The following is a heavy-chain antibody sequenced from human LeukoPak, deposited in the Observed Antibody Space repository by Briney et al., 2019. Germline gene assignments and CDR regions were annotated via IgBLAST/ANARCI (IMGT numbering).Heavy chain of an antibody. V-gene: IGHV4-31*03. CDR2: IYHSGST. D-gene: IGHD3-22*01. CDR3: ASYQSSVRGAFDI. CDR1: GGSINSGGYY. J-gene: IGHJ3*02. Sequence: TSETLSPTCTVSGGSINSGGYYWSWIRLHPGKGLEWIGHIYHSGSTYYNPSLKSRVSMSVDTSKSHFSLKLSSVTAADTAVYYCASYQSSVRGAFDIWGQGTMVIVSS.